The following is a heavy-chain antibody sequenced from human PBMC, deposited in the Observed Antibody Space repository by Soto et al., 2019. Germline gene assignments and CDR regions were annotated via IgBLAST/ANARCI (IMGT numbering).Heavy chain of an antibody. CDR2: IIPIFGTT. Sequence: QVQLVQSGAEVKMPGSSVKVSCKASGGTFNSYAIDWVRQAPGQGLEWMGGIIPIFGTTNYPQKLQGRVKRTAYESTRTAYIELITLRSEDTAVYYWAIEIVTGSEYNYYYYGMDVWGQGTTVTVSS. J-gene: IGHJ6*02. D-gene: IGHD1-1*01. CDR1: GGTFNSYA. CDR3: AIEIVTGSEYNYYYYGMDV. V-gene: IGHV1-69*12.